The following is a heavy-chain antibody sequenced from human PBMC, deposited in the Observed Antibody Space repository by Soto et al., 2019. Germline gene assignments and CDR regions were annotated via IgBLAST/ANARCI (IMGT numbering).Heavy chain of an antibody. Sequence: EVQLVESGGGLVQPGGSLRLSCAASGFTFSSYWMHWVRQAPGKGLVWVSRINSDGSSTNYADSVKGRFTISRDNAKNTLYLQMNSLRAEDTAVYYCAREGAGIVAVGWFEPWGQGSLVTVSS. CDR2: INSDGSST. V-gene: IGHV3-74*01. CDR3: AREGAGIVAVGWFEP. J-gene: IGHJ5*02. D-gene: IGHD2-15*01. CDR1: GFTFSSYW.